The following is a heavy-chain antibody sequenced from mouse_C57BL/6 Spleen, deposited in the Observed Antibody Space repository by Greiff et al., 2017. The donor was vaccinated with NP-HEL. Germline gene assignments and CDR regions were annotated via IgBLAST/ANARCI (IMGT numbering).Heavy chain of an antibody. D-gene: IGHD1-1*01. J-gene: IGHJ1*03. Sequence: ESGAELVRPGASVTLSCKASGYTFTDYEMHWVKQTPVHGLEWIGAIDPETGGTAYNQKFKGKAILTADKSSSTAYMELRSLTSEDSAVYYCTRDDGSSYGWYFDVWGTGTTVTVSS. V-gene: IGHV1-15*01. CDR3: TRDDGSSYGWYFDV. CDR2: IDPETGGT. CDR1: GYTFTDYE.